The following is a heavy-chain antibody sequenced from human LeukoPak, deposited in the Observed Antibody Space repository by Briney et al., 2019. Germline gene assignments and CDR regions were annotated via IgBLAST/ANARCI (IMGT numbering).Heavy chain of an antibody. Sequence: GGSLRLSCTASGFIFSSYWMHWVRQAPGKGLVWVSRIYSDGISTSYADSVKGRFTISRDNAKNTLYLQMNSLKAEDTAIYYCAREGGSYSNYFDYWGQGTLVTVSS. CDR2: IYSDGIST. CDR3: AREGGSYSNYFDY. CDR1: GFIFSSYW. J-gene: IGHJ4*02. V-gene: IGHV3-74*01. D-gene: IGHD1-26*01.